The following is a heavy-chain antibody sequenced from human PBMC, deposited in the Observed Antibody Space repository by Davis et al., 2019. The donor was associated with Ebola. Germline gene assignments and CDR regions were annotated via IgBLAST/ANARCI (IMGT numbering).Heavy chain of an antibody. CDR3: ARGGITMVVVPLDYNFYAMDV. CDR2: INAGNGNT. D-gene: IGHD3-22*01. J-gene: IGHJ6*02. Sequence: AASVKVSCKASGYTFTSYDINWVRQATGQGLEWMGWINAGNGNTKYSQKFQGRVTMTRDTSISTACMELSSLRSEDTAVYYCARGGITMVVVPLDYNFYAMDVWGQGTTVTVSS. V-gene: IGHV1-8*01. CDR1: GYTFTSYD.